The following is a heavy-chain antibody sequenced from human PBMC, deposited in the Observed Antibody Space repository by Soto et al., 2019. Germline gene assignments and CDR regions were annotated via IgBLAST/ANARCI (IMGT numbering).Heavy chain of an antibody. CDR2: ISGDGVTT. J-gene: IGHJ4*02. CDR1: GFPFSSYW. CDR3: AREYYGLLTGYYTDY. D-gene: IGHD3-9*01. V-gene: IGHV3-74*01. Sequence: DVQLVESGGDLVQRGGSPRLSCAASGFPFSSYWMHWVRHTPGKGLDWVARISGDGVTTYYADSVTGRFTVSRDNAKNTLSLQLSGLRAEDTAVYYCAREYYGLLTGYYTDYWGQGTLVSVSS.